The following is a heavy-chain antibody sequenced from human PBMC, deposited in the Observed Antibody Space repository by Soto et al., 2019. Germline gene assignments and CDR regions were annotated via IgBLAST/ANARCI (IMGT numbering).Heavy chain of an antibody. D-gene: IGHD4-17*01. J-gene: IGHJ6*02. V-gene: IGHV3-48*02. CDR1: GFTFSSYS. CDR2: ISGSGTTI. CDR3: ASSVTTLFSYYYYGMDV. Sequence: PVGSLRLSCAASGFTFSSYSMNWVRQAPGEGLEWISYISGSGTTIDYADSVKGRFTISRDNAKNSLYLQMNSLRDEDTAVYYCASSVTTLFSYYYYGMDVWGQGTTVTVSS.